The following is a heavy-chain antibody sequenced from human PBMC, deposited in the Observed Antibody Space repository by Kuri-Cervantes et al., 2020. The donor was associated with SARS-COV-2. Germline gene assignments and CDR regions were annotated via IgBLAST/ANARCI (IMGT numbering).Heavy chain of an antibody. CDR3: ARGPPYGLDY. Sequence: GSLRLSCTVYGGSFDGYYWSWFRQPPGKGLEWIGEINHSEDTKFNPSLKSRVTLSVDTSKNQFSLKLSSVTAADTAVYYCARGPPYGLDYWGQGTLVTVSS. CDR2: INHSEDT. V-gene: IGHV4-34*01. D-gene: IGHD4-17*01. CDR1: GGSFDGYY. J-gene: IGHJ4*02.